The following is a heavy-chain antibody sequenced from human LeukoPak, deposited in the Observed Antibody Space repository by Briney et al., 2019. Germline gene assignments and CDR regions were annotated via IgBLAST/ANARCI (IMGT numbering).Heavy chain of an antibody. V-gene: IGHV4-34*01. J-gene: IGHJ4*02. Sequence: KRSETLSLTCAVYGGSFSGYYWSGGRETPGKGVGWGGEINHSGSTNHNPPLNRRVTISVDTSKNQFSLKLSSVTAADPAVYYCARVTAVYSYGSSFDYWRQGTLVTVSS. CDR1: GGSFSGYY. CDR3: ARVTAVYSYGSSFDY. CDR2: INHSGST. D-gene: IGHD5-18*01.